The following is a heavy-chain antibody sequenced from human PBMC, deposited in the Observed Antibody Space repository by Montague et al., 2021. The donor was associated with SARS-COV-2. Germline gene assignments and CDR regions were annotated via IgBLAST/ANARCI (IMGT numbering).Heavy chain of an antibody. CDR3: ARKTSRGLTIFGVVTASYCFDY. V-gene: IGHV4-39*01. Sequence: SETLSLTSTVSGGSISSSSYVWGWIRQPPGKGLEWIGSIYYSGSTYYXPCLKSRVTISVDTSKNQFSLKLSSVTAADTAVFYCARKTSRGLTIFGVVTASYCFDYWGQGTLVTVSS. CDR2: IYYSGST. CDR1: GGSISSSSYV. D-gene: IGHD3-3*01. J-gene: IGHJ4*02.